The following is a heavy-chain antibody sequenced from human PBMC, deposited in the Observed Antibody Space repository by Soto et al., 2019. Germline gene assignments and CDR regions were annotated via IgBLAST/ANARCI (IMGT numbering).Heavy chain of an antibody. Sequence: TLSLTYTVSGDALISGGHYFICIRQHPGKGLEWIGHIYDSVNTYYSPSLRSRVTISADMSKNQFSLNLRSVTAADTAVYYCARVDHRGYFAILTDYWGQGTLVTVSS. D-gene: IGHD3-9*01. CDR2: IYDSVNT. V-gene: IGHV4-31*03. CDR3: ARVDHRGYFAILTDY. J-gene: IGHJ4*02. CDR1: GDALISGGHY.